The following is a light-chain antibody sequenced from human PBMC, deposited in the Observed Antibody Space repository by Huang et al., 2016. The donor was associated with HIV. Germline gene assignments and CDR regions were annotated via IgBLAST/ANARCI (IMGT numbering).Light chain of an antibody. CDR2: NVF. J-gene: IGKJ2*01. Sequence: DVVLSQSLVSLPVTLGQSASISCRSSQGLEYSDGNTYLSWFHQRPGQSPRRLIYNVFKRDSGVPDRFSGSGSATDFTLKISRVEAEDVGIYYCMQGTHWPPYTFGQGTKLEI. CDR3: MQGTHWPPYT. CDR1: QGLEYSDGNTY. V-gene: IGKV2-30*01.